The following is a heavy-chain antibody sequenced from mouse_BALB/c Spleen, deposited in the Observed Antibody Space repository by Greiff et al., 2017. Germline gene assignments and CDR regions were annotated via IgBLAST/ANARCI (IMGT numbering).Heavy chain of an antibody. CDR1: GYTFTNYW. Sequence: VQLQQSGAELVRPGTSVKISCKASGYTFTNYWLGWVKQRPGHGLEWIGDIYPGGGYTNYNEKYKGKATLTADTSSSTAYMQLSSLTSEDSAVYFCSRRITTVVAYYAMDYWGQGTSVTVSS. D-gene: IGHD1-1*01. V-gene: IGHV1-63*02. J-gene: IGHJ4*01. CDR2: IYPGGGYT. CDR3: SRRITTVVAYYAMDY.